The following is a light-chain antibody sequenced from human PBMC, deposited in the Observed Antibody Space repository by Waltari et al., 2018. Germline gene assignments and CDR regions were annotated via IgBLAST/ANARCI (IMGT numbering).Light chain of an antibody. J-gene: IGKJ4*01. Sequence: DIVMTQSPDSLAVSLGERATINCKSSQSVLYSSNNKNYLAWYQQKPGQPPKLLIYWASTRESGVPDRFSGSWSATDFTLTISSLQAEDVAVYYCQQYYTVPPHTFGGGTKVEIK. CDR1: QSVLYSSNNKNY. V-gene: IGKV4-1*01. CDR2: WAS. CDR3: QQYYTVPPHT.